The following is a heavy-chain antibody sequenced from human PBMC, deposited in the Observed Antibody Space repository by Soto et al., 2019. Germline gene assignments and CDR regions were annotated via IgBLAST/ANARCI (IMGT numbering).Heavy chain of an antibody. D-gene: IGHD3-16*02. CDR1: GGTFSDYA. Sequence: SVKVSCKTSGGTFSDYAISWVRQAPGQGPEWMGGIFPKFGTANYAQNFQGRVMITADESTNTVYMELRSLRSEDTALYYCARSTWGTYRYPGDYYYGMDVWGQGTTVTVSS. CDR2: IFPKFGTA. V-gene: IGHV1-69*13. J-gene: IGHJ6*02. CDR3: ARSTWGTYRYPGDYYYGMDV.